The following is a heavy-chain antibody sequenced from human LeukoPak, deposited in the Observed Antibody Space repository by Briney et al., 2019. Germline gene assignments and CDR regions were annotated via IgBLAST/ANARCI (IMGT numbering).Heavy chain of an antibody. CDR1: GGSISSGGYH. Sequence: SETLSLTCTVSGGSISSGGYHWNWIRQFPGKGLEWIGYIYYSGSTYYNPSLESRITISLDTSKNLFSLKLSSVTAADTAVYYCARDKYDILTGYSAPGAFDIWGQGTMVTVSS. CDR3: ARDKYDILTGYSAPGAFDI. V-gene: IGHV4-31*03. D-gene: IGHD3-9*01. J-gene: IGHJ3*02. CDR2: IYYSGST.